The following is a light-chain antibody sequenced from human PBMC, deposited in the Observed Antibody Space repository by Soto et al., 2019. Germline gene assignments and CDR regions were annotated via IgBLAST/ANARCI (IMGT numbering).Light chain of an antibody. CDR3: QQYGSSGT. Sequence: EIVLSQSPGTLSLSTGERATLPCRASQSVSSSYLAWYQQKPGQAPRLLIYGASSRATGIPDRFSGSGSGTDFTLTISRLEPEDFAVYYCQQYGSSGTFGQGTKVDI. V-gene: IGKV3-20*01. CDR1: QSVSSSY. J-gene: IGKJ1*01. CDR2: GAS.